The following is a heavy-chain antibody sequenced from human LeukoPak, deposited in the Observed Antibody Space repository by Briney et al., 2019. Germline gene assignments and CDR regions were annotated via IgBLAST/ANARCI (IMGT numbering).Heavy chain of an antibody. D-gene: IGHD3-9*01. CDR2: IHTNGNN. J-gene: IGHJ4*02. V-gene: IGHV4-4*09. Sequence: PSETLTLTCTVSGASINSHYWSWIRQTPGKGLEWIGCIHTNGNNNYNPPLRGRVTMSVDTSKNQFSLKMTSVTAADTAVYYCARGYFDSRDSSNPFDNWGQGTLVTVSS. CDR1: GASINSHY. CDR3: ARGYFDSRDSSNPFDN.